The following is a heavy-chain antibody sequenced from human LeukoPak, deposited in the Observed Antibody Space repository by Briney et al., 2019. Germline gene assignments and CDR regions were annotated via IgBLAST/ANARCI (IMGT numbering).Heavy chain of an antibody. V-gene: IGHV3-30*04. Sequence: PGGSLRLSCAASGFTFSSYSMHWVRQAPGKGLEWVAMISFDASNKYYAASVKGRFTISRDNSENTLYLQLNSLRADDTAVYYCARNPYGDYPFDHWGQGTLVAVSS. CDR2: ISFDASNK. CDR1: GFTFSSYS. D-gene: IGHD4-17*01. J-gene: IGHJ4*02. CDR3: ARNPYGDYPFDH.